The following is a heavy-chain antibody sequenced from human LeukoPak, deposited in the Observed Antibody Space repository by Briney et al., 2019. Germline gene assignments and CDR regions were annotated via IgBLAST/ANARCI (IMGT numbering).Heavy chain of an antibody. CDR1: GFTFSSYA. D-gene: IGHD5-12*01. CDR3: ARGIVATIRSRYYYYYGMDV. V-gene: IGHV3-30*04. CDR2: ISYNGSNK. Sequence: GRSLRLSCAASGFTFSSYAMHWVRQAPGKGLEWVAVISYNGSNKYYADSVKGRFTISRDNSKNTLYLQMNSLRAEDTAVYYCARGIVATIRSRYYYYYGMDVWGQGTTVTVSS. J-gene: IGHJ6*02.